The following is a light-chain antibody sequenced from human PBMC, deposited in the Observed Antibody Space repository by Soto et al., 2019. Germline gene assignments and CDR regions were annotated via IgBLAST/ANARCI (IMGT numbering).Light chain of an antibody. CDR1: SSDVGGYNY. Sequence: QSVLTHPRSVSWSPGHSVTISCTGTSSDVGGYNYVSWYQQHPGKAPKLMIYDVSKRPSGVPDRFSGSKSGNTASLTISGLQAEDEADYYCCSYAGSYHYVFGTGTKVTVL. J-gene: IGLJ1*01. V-gene: IGLV2-11*01. CDR2: DVS. CDR3: CSYAGSYHYV.